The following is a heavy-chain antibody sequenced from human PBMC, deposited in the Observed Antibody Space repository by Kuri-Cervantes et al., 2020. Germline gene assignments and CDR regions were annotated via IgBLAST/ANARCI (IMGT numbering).Heavy chain of an antibody. CDR3: ARDRIDILTGWFDP. CDR2: IDSGGST. D-gene: IGHD3-9*01. Sequence: GESLKIPCAASGFTVSSNYVSWVRQAPGKGLEWVSVIDSGGSTDYADSVKGRFTISRDNAKNPLYVQMNSQRAEDKAVYYCARDRIDILTGWFDPRGQGTLVTVSS. J-gene: IGHJ5*02. V-gene: IGHV3-53*01. CDR1: GFTVSSNY.